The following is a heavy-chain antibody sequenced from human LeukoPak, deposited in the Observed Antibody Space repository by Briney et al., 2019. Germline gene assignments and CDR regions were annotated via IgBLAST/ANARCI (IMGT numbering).Heavy chain of an antibody. D-gene: IGHD5-24*01. CDR1: GFTFSSYA. CDR3: AKVIRDGYNYFDH. J-gene: IGHJ4*02. Sequence: PGASLRLSCAASGFTFSSYAMSWVRQAPGKGLEWVSAISGSGGSTYYADSVKGRFTISRDNSKNTLYLQMNSLRAEDTAVYYCAKVIRDGYNYFDHWGQGTLVTVSS. CDR2: ISGSGGST. V-gene: IGHV3-23*01.